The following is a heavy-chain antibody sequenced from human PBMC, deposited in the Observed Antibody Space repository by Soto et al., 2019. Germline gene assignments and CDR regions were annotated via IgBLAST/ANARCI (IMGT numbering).Heavy chain of an antibody. V-gene: IGHV4-30-2*01. CDR3: AKEQHDYILEGWFDP. CDR2: TYHSGNP. J-gene: IGHJ5*02. D-gene: IGHD4-4*01. Sequence: PSETLSLTCDVSGDTISTGGYTWAWIRQPPGKALEWIGHTYHSGNPYYNPSLKSRVIISVDRSKNQFSLKVRSVTAADTAVYYCAKEQHDYILEGWFDPWGQGTLVTVSS. CDR1: GDTISTGGYT.